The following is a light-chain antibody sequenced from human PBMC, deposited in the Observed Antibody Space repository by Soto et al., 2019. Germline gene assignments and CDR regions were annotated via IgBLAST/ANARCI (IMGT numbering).Light chain of an antibody. CDR2: KAS. J-gene: IGKJ4*01. Sequence: DIQMTQSPSTLSSSVGDRFTISFRASQTISTWLAWYQQKPGKAPNLLIYKASSLESGVPSRFSGSGSGTEFTLTISSLQPDDFATYYCRQYSTFPLTFGGGTKVDIK. V-gene: IGKV1-5*03. CDR1: QTISTW. CDR3: RQYSTFPLT.